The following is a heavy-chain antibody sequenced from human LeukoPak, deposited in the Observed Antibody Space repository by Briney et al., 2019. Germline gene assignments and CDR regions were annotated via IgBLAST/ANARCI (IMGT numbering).Heavy chain of an antibody. CDR2: IYTSGST. J-gene: IGHJ4*02. V-gene: IGHV4-4*07. Sequence: SETLSLTCTVSGGSISCYYWSWIRQPAGKGLEWIGRIYTSGSTNYNPSLKSRVTMSVDTSKNQLSLKLSSVTAADTAVYYCARDAHIQYYYDRSGYYDYWGQGTLVTVSS. D-gene: IGHD3-22*01. CDR1: GGSISCYY. CDR3: ARDAHIQYYYDRSGYYDY.